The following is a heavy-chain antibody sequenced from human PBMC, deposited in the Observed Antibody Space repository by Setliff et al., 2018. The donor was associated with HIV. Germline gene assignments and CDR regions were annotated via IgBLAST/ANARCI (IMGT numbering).Heavy chain of an antibody. Sequence: GSLRLSCAASGFTFSPYWMHWVRQAPGKGLEWIGEINHSGSTNYNPSLKSRVTISVDTSKNQFSLKLYSVTAADTSVYYCARRWGIRGYSSWGQGTLVTVSS. D-gene: IGHD5-18*01. V-gene: IGHV4-34*01. CDR2: INHSGST. CDR1: GFTFSPYW. CDR3: ARRWGIRGYSS. J-gene: IGHJ5*02.